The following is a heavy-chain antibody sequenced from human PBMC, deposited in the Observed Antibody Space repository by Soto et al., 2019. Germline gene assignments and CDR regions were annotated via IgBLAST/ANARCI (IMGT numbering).Heavy chain of an antibody. CDR3: ARGEYYGSGNYFDY. Sequence: TLSLTCAVYGGSFSGYYWSWIRQPPGKGLEWIGEINHSGSTNYNPSLKSRVTISVDTSKDQFSLKLSSVTAADTAVCYCARGEYYGSGNYFDYWGQGTLVTVSS. CDR2: INHSGST. V-gene: IGHV4-34*01. D-gene: IGHD3-10*01. CDR1: GGSFSGYY. J-gene: IGHJ4*02.